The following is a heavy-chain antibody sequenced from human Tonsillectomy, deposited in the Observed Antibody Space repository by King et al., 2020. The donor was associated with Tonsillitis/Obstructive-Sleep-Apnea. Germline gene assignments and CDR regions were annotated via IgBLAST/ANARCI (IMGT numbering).Heavy chain of an antibody. J-gene: IGHJ4*02. CDR3: ARVAHGGGYFDY. CDR2: INHSGST. CDR1: GGSFSGYY. Sequence: VQLQQWGAGLLKPSETLSLTCAVYGGSFSGYYWSWIRQPPGKGLEWIWEINHSGSTNYNPSLKSRVTVSVETSKNQFSLKLSSVTAADTAVYNCARVAHGGGYFDYWGQGTLVTVSS. D-gene: IGHD4-23*01. V-gene: IGHV4-34*01.